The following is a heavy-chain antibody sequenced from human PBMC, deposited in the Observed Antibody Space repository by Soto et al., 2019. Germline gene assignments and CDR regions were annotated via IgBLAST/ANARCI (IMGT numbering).Heavy chain of an antibody. J-gene: IGHJ4*01. CDR3: GRARWELPSLAH. CDR1: GFTFSSYA. V-gene: IGHV3-23*01. Sequence: GGSLRLSCAASGFTFSSYAMSWVRQAPGKGLEWVSAISGSGGSTYYADSAKGRFTISRDNSKHTLYLPMNSLRAEDTAVYYCGRARWELPSLAHWGQGTLVTVS. CDR2: ISGSGGST. D-gene: IGHD1-26*01.